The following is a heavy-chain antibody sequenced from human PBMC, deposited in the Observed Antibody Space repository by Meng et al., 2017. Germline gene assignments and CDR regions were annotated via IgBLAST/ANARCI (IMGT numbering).Heavy chain of an antibody. CDR3: ASSSQYYDFWSGYYLDY. J-gene: IGHJ4*02. CDR1: GGTFSSYA. V-gene: IGHV1-69*13. D-gene: IGHD3-3*01. CDR2: IIPIFGTA. Sequence: SVKVSCKASGGTFSSYAISWVRQAPGQGLEWMGGIIPIFGTANYAQKFQGRDTITADESTSTAYMELSSLRSEDTAVYYCASSSQYYDFWSGYYLDYWGQGTLVTVSS.